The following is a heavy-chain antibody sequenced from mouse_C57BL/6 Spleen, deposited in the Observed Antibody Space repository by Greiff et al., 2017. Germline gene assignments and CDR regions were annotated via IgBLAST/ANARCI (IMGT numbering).Heavy chain of an antibody. CDR1: GYSITSGYD. J-gene: IGHJ3*01. V-gene: IGHV3-1*01. D-gene: IGHD1-1*01. Sequence: EVQVVESGPGMVKPSQSLSLTCTVTGYSITSGYDWHWIRHFPGNKLEWMGYISYSGSTNYNPSLKSRISITHNTSKNHFFLKLSSVTTEDTATYYCARGGYYGSSYVGWFAYWGQGTLVTVSA. CDR2: ISYSGST. CDR3: ARGGYYGSSYVGWFAY.